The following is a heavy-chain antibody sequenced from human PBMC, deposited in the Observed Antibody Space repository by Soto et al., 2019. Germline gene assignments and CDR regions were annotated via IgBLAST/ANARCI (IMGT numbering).Heavy chain of an antibody. CDR3: ARTPETRDWLDP. CDR1: GASVSSYY. Sequence: QVQLQQSGPGLVRPSETLSLSCSVSGASVSSYYWSWVRQPPRKGLEWIVYIYYLCAYNYNPSLKSRVTISVDTSKNQFSLKLTSVTAADTAVYYCARTPETRDWLDPWGQGTLVTVSS. V-gene: IGHV4-59*02. D-gene: IGHD1-7*01. CDR2: IYYLCAY. J-gene: IGHJ5*02.